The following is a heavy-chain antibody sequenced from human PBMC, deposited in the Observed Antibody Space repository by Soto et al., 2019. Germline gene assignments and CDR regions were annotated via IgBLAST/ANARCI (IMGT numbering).Heavy chain of an antibody. Sequence: GSLRLSCAASGFTFTTYWMTWVRQAPGKGLEWVANIKQDGSEKFYVGSVRGRFTISRDNAKNSMYLQMNSLRAEDTAVYYCARRSSGRLTTAWAPLDWWGQGTLVTVSS. CDR2: IKQDGSEK. J-gene: IGHJ4*02. CDR3: ARRSSGRLTTAWAPLDW. V-gene: IGHV3-7*03. D-gene: IGHD2-15*01. CDR1: GFTFTTYW.